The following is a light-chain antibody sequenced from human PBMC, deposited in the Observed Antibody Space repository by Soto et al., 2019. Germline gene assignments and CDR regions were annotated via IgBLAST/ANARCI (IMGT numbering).Light chain of an antibody. CDR2: DVT. Sequence: QSVLTQPASVSGSPGQSITISCTGTSSDIDNYNYVSWYQQHPGKAPKLMIYDVTKRPSGVPDRFSGSKSGNTASLTISGLQAEDEGDYYCCSHAGSYTYVFGTGTKVTVL. J-gene: IGLJ1*01. CDR3: CSHAGSYTYV. CDR1: SSDIDNYNY. V-gene: IGLV2-11*01.